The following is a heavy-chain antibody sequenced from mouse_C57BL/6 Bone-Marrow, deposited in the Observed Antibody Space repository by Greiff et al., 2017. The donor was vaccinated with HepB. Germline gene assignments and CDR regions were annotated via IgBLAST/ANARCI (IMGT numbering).Heavy chain of an antibody. J-gene: IGHJ3*01. CDR3: ARHGHGYYRFAY. CDR2: ICSGGSYT. V-gene: IGHV5-6*01. Sequence: EVQRVESGGDLVKPGGSLKLSCAASGFTFSSYGMSWVRQTPDKRLEWVATICSGGSYTYYPDSVKGRFTIARDNAKNTLYLQMSSLTSEDTAMYYGARHGHGYYRFAYWGQGTLVTVSA. D-gene: IGHD2-3*01. CDR1: GFTFSSYG.